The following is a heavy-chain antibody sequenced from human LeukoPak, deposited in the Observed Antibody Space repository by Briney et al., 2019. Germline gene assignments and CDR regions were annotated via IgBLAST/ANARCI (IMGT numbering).Heavy chain of an antibody. D-gene: IGHD1-1*01. Sequence: SETLSLTRTVSGGSISSYYWSWIRQPPGKGLEWIWYIYYSGSTNYNPSLKSRVTISVDTSKNQFSLKLSSVTTADTAVYYCARRRYNIDYWGQGTLVTVSS. CDR3: ARRRYNIDY. CDR1: GGSISSYY. V-gene: IGHV4-59*08. CDR2: IYYSGST. J-gene: IGHJ4*02.